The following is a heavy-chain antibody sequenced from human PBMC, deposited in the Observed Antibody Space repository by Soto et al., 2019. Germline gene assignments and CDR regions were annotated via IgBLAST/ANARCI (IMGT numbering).Heavy chain of an antibody. CDR1: GGTFSNYT. Sequence: QVQLVQSGADVKKPGSSVKVSCKASGGTFSNYTVSWVRQAPGQGLEWMGRIIPILGIGNHAQKFQGRVTITADKSTSTAYMELNSLTSEDSAVYYCAREVAVGDHDACDIWGQGTMVTVSS. V-gene: IGHV1-69*08. J-gene: IGHJ3*02. D-gene: IGHD6-19*01. CDR3: AREVAVGDHDACDI. CDR2: IIPILGIG.